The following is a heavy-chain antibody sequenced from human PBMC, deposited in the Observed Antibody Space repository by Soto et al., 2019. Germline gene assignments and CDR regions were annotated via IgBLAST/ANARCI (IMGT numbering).Heavy chain of an antibody. CDR1: GFTVGDYS. J-gene: IGHJ4*02. D-gene: IGHD1-7*01. CDR2: ISYSAYNK. CDR3: VRDRQKIGGYPNYSFDL. V-gene: IGHV3-30*04. Sequence: QMQLVESGGGVVQPGTSLRLSCVVSGFTVGDYSFHWVRQVPGKGLEWVSFISYSAYNKYYRDSVKRLFTISRDNSENSLFLQMNDLRADDTTVYYCVRDRQKIGGYPNYSFDLWGLGALFTVSS.